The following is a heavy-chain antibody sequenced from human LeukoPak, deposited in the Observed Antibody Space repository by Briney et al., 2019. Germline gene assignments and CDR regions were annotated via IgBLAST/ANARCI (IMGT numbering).Heavy chain of an antibody. CDR3: AKSYSCGWNNWFET. CDR1: GYTLTELS. J-gene: IGHJ5*02. V-gene: IGHV1-24*01. CDR2: FDPEDGET. D-gene: IGHD6-19*01. Sequence: ASVKVSCKVSGYTLTELSMHWVRQAPGKGLEWMGGFDPEDGETIYAQKFQGRVTMTEDTSTDTAYMELSSLRSEDTAVYYCAKSYSCGWNNWFETWGQGTLVTVSS.